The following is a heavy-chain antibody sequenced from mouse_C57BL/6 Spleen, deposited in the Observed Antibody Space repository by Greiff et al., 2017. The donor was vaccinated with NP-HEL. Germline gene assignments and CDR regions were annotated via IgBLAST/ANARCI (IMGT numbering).Heavy chain of an antibody. J-gene: IGHJ4*01. CDR1: GYTFTSYW. CDR2: INPSSGYT. Sequence: VQLQQSGAELAKPGASVKLSCKASGYTFTSYWMHWVKQRPGQGLEWIGYINPSSGYTKYNQKFKDKATLTADKSSSTAYMQLSSLAYEDSAVYYCASYDSSPYYAMDYWGQGSSVTVSS. V-gene: IGHV1-7*01. CDR3: ASYDSSPYYAMDY. D-gene: IGHD1-1*01.